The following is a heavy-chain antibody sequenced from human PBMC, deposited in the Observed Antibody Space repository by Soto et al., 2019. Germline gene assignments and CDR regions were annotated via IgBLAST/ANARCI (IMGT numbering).Heavy chain of an antibody. CDR2: LFSGST. Sequence: QLQLQESGPGLVKPSETLSLTCTVSGGSVGRRSAYLGWVRQPPGKGLEWIGTLFSGSTYSNPSLKSRVTISVDTSKNQFSLKLTSVAATDTAIYYCATTRGIAVGGSFDNWGQGILVTVSS. CDR3: ATTRGIAVGGSFDN. V-gene: IGHV4-39*01. CDR1: GGSVGRRSAY. J-gene: IGHJ5*02. D-gene: IGHD6-19*01.